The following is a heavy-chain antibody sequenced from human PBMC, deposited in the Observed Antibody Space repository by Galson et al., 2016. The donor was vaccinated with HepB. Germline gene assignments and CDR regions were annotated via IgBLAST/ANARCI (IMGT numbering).Heavy chain of an antibody. CDR1: DFTVNSHY. J-gene: IGHJ4*02. CDR3: ARASISHFDF. Sequence: SLRLSCAASDFTVNSHYLTWVRQAPGKGLEWVSILFSGGSTFYADSVKGRFTISRDDSKNTLYLQMDSLRDEDTAVYFCARASISHFDFWGQGILVTVSS. V-gene: IGHV3-53*01. CDR2: LFSGGST.